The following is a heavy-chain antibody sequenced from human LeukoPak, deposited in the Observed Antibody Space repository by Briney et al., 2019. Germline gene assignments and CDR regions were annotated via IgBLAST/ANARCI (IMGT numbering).Heavy chain of an antibody. Sequence: HTGGSLRLSCAASGFTFSRYAMSWVRQAPGKGLEWVSAISGSGGSTYYAASVKGRFTISRDNSKNTLYLQMNGLRAGDTAIYYCAKDQGPSYYWASRFDYWGQGTLVTASS. CDR3: AKDQGPSYYWASRFDY. CDR2: ISGSGGST. V-gene: IGHV3-23*01. CDR1: GFTFSRYA. D-gene: IGHD2-2*01. J-gene: IGHJ4*02.